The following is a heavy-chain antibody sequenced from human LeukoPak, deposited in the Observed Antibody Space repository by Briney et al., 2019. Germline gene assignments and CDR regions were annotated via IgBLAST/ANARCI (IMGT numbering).Heavy chain of an antibody. CDR2: ITASDSRT. D-gene: IGHD5-24*01. Sequence: GGSLGLSCAASGFTLIAYTMTWVRQTPGKGLEWVSFITASDSRTNYADSVKGRFTISRDKSKNTLYLKMNSLRAEGTAVYYCARGSSRDGYNPWGQGTLVTVSS. CDR1: GFTLIAYT. V-gene: IGHV3-23*01. CDR3: ARGSSRDGYNP. J-gene: IGHJ5*02.